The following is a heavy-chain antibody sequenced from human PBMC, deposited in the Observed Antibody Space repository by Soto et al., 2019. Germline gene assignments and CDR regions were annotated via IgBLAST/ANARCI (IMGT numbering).Heavy chain of an antibody. V-gene: IGHV3-30*18. Sequence: GSLRLSCAASGFTFSSYGIHWGRHSPVKGLEWVAVISYDGSNKYYADSVKGRFTISRDNSKNTLYLQMNSLRAEDTAVYYCAKDFYSDITTVQHWGQGTLVTVSS. CDR1: GFTFSSYG. D-gene: IGHD5-12*01. CDR3: AKDFYSDITTVQH. CDR2: ISYDGSNK. J-gene: IGHJ1*01.